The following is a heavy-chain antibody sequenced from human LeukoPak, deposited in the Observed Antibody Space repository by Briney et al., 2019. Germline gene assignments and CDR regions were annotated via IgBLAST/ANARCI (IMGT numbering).Heavy chain of an antibody. CDR1: GGSISSHY. CDR2: SYYSGST. Sequence: SETLSLTCTVSGGSISSHYWSWIRQSPGKGLEWVGHSYYSGSTNYNPSLKSRVTISVDTSKNQFSLRLSSVTAADTAVYYCARVGNSGSFVIWGQGTMVTVSS. J-gene: IGHJ3*02. V-gene: IGHV4-59*11. D-gene: IGHD4-23*01. CDR3: ARVGNSGSFVI.